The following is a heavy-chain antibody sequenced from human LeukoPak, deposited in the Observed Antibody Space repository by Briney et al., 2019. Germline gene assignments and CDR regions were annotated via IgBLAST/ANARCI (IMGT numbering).Heavy chain of an antibody. D-gene: IGHD3-9*01. CDR2: IYYSGST. CDR1: GGSISSSSYY. CDR3: ARELTGHYDILTGYYHRIPTLDY. V-gene: IGHV4-39*07. J-gene: IGHJ4*02. Sequence: SETLSLTCTVSGGSISSSSYYWGWIRQPPGKGLEWIGSIYYSGSTYYNPSLKSRVTISVDTSKNQFSLKLSSVTAADTAVYYCARELTGHYDILTGYYHRIPTLDYWGQGTLVTVSS.